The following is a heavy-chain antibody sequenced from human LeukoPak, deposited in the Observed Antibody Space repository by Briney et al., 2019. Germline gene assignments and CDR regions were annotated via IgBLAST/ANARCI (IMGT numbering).Heavy chain of an antibody. J-gene: IGHJ6*02. CDR1: GFTFSSYW. V-gene: IGHV3-73*01. CDR2: IRSKANSYAT. CDR3: TRLFYYDSSGYYRDYYYYGMDV. Sequence: TGGSLRLSCAASGFTFSSYWMTWVRQASGKGLEWVGRIRSKANSYATAYAASVKGRFTISRDDSKNTAYLQMNSLKTEDTAVYYCTRLFYYDSSGYYRDYYYYGMDVWGQGTTVTVSS. D-gene: IGHD3-22*01.